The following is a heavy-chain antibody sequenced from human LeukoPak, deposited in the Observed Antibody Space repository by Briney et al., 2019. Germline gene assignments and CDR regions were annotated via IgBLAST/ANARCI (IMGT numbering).Heavy chain of an antibody. V-gene: IGHV4-34*01. CDR3: ARSYSSSWYLERWFDP. CDR1: GGSFSGYY. CDR2: INHSGST. D-gene: IGHD6-13*01. Sequence: SETLSLTCAVYGGSFSGYYWSWIRQPPGKGLEWIGEINHSGSTNYNPSLKSRVTISVDTSKNQFSLKLSSVTAADTAMYYCARSYSSSWYLERWFDPWGQGTLVTVSS. J-gene: IGHJ5*02.